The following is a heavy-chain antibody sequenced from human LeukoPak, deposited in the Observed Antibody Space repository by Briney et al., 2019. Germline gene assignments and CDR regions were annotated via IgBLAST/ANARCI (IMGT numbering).Heavy chain of an antibody. D-gene: IGHD2-2*01. Sequence: GRSLRLSCAASGFAFSRYGMHWVRQAPGKGLEGVALISHDGTNRNHADSVKGRFTISRDNSNNTLYLQMSSLRAEDTAVYYCARGPGALDYWGQGALVTVPS. V-gene: IGHV3-30*03. J-gene: IGHJ4*02. CDR1: GFAFSRYG. CDR3: ARGPGALDY. CDR2: ISHDGTNR.